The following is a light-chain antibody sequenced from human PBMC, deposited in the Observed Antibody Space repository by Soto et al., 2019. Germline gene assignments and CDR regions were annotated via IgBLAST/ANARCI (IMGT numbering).Light chain of an antibody. Sequence: EVVLTQSPATLSLSPGERANLSCRTSQSVSRTLAWYQQKSGQAPRLLIYDASNRATGIPTRFSGSGSGTDFTLTISSLEPEEFAVYYCQERYSWPQTFGQGTKVEIK. CDR3: QERYSWPQT. CDR1: QSVSRT. V-gene: IGKV3-11*01. J-gene: IGKJ1*01. CDR2: DAS.